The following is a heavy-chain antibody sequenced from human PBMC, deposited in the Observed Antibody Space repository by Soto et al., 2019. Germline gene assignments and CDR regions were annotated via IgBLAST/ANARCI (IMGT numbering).Heavy chain of an antibody. D-gene: IGHD1-26*01. CDR2: IYNSGKT. J-gene: IGHJ4*02. V-gene: IGHV4-31*03. CDR3: ARGPYSMMKVDYFDY. Sequence: QVQLQESGPGLVKPSQTLSLTCTVSGGSINSADHYWSWIRQHPGKGLEWIGYIYNSGKTYYNPSLKSRLTISGDSSKNQFSLNLRSLTAADTAVYYCARGPYSMMKVDYFDYWGQGTLVTVSS. CDR1: GGSINSADHY.